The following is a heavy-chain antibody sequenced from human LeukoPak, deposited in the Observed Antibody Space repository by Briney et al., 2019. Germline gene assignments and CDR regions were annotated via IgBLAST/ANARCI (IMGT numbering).Heavy chain of an antibody. Sequence: SETLSLTCTVSGGSISSDHYYWGCIRQPPGKGLEWIGSIYYSGNSYYNPSLKSRVTMSVDTSKNQFSLKVSSVTAADTAVYYCACPAGTYWYFDLWGRGTLVTVSS. CDR1: GGSISSDHYY. J-gene: IGHJ2*01. D-gene: IGHD1-26*01. CDR3: ACPAGTYWYFDL. V-gene: IGHV4-39*07. CDR2: IYYSGNS.